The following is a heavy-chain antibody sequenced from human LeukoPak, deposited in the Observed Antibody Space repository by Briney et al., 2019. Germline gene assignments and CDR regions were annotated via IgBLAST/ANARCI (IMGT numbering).Heavy chain of an antibody. Sequence: SVKVSCKASGGTFSSYATSWVRQAPGQGLEWMGRIIPIFGIANYAQKFQGRVTITADKSTSTAYMELSSLRSEDTAVYYCARDWYAYCGGDCYSPYYFDYWGQGTLVTVSS. V-gene: IGHV1-69*04. CDR1: GGTFSSYA. CDR2: IIPIFGIA. CDR3: ARDWYAYCGGDCYSPYYFDY. J-gene: IGHJ4*02. D-gene: IGHD2-21*02.